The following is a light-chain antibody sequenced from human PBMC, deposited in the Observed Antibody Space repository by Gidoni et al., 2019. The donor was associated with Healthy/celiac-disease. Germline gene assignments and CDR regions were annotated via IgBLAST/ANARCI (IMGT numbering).Light chain of an antibody. Sequence: NFMLTQPHSVSESPGKTVTTSCPGSSGSIASNYVQWYQQRPGSAPTTVIYEDNQRPSGVPDRFSGSIDSSSNSASLTIAGLKTEDEADYYCQSYDSSNHNVVFGGGTKLTVL. V-gene: IGLV6-57*02. CDR3: QSYDSSNHNVV. CDR1: SGSIASNY. CDR2: EDN. J-gene: IGLJ2*01.